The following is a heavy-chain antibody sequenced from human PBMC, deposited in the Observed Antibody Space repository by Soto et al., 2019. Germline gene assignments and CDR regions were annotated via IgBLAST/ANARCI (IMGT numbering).Heavy chain of an antibody. V-gene: IGHV4-39*01. J-gene: IGHJ5*02. CDR3: ARLGDYITGNWFDP. Sequence: SETLSLTCTVSGGSISSSSYYWGWIRQPPGKGLEWIGSIYYSGSTYYNPSLKSRVTISVDTSKNQFSLKLSSVTAADTAVYYRARLGDYITGNWFDPWGQGTLVTVSS. D-gene: IGHD3-16*01. CDR1: GGSISSSSYY. CDR2: IYYSGST.